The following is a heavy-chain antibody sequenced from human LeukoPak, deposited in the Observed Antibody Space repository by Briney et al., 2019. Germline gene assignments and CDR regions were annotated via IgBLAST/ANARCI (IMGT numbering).Heavy chain of an antibody. D-gene: IGHD3-16*01. CDR2: ISWHGGTI. Sequence: PGRSLRPSCAASGFTFNDYAMYWVRQAPGKGLEWVSGISWHGGTIGYADSVKGRFTISRDNAKNSLYLQMNSLRAEDTALYYCAKALLYEGNHYYYGMDVWGQGTTVTVSS. CDR3: AKALLYEGNHYYYGMDV. CDR1: GFTFNDYA. J-gene: IGHJ6*02. V-gene: IGHV3-9*01.